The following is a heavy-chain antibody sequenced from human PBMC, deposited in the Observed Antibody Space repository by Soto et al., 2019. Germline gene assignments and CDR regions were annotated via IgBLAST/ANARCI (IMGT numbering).Heavy chain of an antibody. CDR1: GFTFRDYG. J-gene: IGHJ6*02. V-gene: IGHV3-30*18. Sequence: VQLVESGGGVVQPGRSLRLSCAASGFTFRDYGMHWVRQAPGKGLEWVAVMSYDGSNEFYVDSVKGRFTISRDNSKNALFLQMTSLRIEDTAMYYCAKDRIWRAVSGWDYYGMDVWGQGTAVTVSS. D-gene: IGHD6-19*01. CDR3: AKDRIWRAVSGWDYYGMDV. CDR2: MSYDGSNE.